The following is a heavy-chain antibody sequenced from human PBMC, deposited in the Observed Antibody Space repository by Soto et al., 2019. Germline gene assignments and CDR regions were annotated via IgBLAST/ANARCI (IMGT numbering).Heavy chain of an antibody. CDR2: IDWDDDK. J-gene: IGHJ6*02. CDR1: GFSLSTXXXX. CDR3: ARPPVCPRYSSSWYPSYYYYGMDV. D-gene: IGHD6-13*01. V-gene: IGHV2-70*01. Sequence: ESGPTLVNPTQTLTLTCTFSGFSLSTXXXXVSWIREPPGKALEWLALIDWDDDKYYSTSLKTRLTISKDTSKSQVVLTMTNMDPVDTATYYCARPPVCPRYSSSWYPSYYYYGMDVWGQGTTVTVSS.